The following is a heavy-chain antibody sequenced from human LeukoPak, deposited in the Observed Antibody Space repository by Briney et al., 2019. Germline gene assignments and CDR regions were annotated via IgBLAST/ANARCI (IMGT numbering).Heavy chain of an antibody. Sequence: TSETLSLTCAVSGGSITSGNWWSWVRQPPGKGLEWVGEIYHSGSTNYNPSLKSRVTISVDKSKNQFSLKLSSVTAADTAVYYCTRGGELMNFWGQGTLVTVSS. D-gene: IGHD1-26*01. V-gene: IGHV4-4*02. J-gene: IGHJ4*02. CDR1: GGSITSGNW. CDR2: IYHSGST. CDR3: TRGGELMNF.